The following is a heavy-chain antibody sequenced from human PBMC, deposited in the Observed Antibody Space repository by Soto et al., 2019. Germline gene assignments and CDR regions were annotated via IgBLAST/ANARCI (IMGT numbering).Heavy chain of an antibody. J-gene: IGHJ4*02. CDR3: ARVGRVVVPAAPFLY. CDR1: GYTFTSYG. D-gene: IGHD2-2*01. CDR2: FSAYNDNT. Sequence: QVQLVQSGAEVKKPGASVKVSCKASGYTFTSYGISWVRQAPGQGLEWMGWFSAYNDNTNYAQKLQGRVTITTDTSTSTAYKELRSLRSDDTAVYYYARVGRVVVPAAPFLYGGQGTLVTVSS. V-gene: IGHV1-18*01.